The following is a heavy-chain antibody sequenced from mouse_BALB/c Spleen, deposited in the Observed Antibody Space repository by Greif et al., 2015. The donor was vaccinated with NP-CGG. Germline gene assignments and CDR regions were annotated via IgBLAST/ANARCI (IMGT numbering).Heavy chain of an antibody. CDR3: ARRTGTEAMDY. CDR1: GYTFTDYY. V-gene: IGHV1-84*02. Sequence: QVHVKQSGPELVKPGASVKISCEASGYTFTDYYINWVKQKPGQGLEWIGWIYPGSGNTKYNEKFKSKATLTVDTSSSTAYMQLSSLTSEDTAVYFCARRTGTEAMDYWGQGTSVTVSS. CDR2: IYPGSGNT. J-gene: IGHJ4*01. D-gene: IGHD4-1*01.